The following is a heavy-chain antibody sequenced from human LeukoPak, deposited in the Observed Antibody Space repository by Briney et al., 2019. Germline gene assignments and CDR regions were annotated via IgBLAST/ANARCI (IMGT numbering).Heavy chain of an antibody. CDR3: ARTSASGTSIDC. Sequence: SETLSLTCAVSGYSISTGGYSWSWIRQPPGKGLEWIGYIYHSGSTYYNPSLKSRVTISVDWSKNQFSLKLSSVTAADTAVYYCARTSASGTSIDCWGQGTLVTVSS. CDR1: GYSISTGGYS. CDR2: IYHSGST. D-gene: IGHD1-1*01. V-gene: IGHV4-30-2*01. J-gene: IGHJ4*02.